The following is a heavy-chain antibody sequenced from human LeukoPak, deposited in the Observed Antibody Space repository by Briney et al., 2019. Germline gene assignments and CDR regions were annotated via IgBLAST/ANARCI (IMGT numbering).Heavy chain of an antibody. CDR1: GGSISSSSYY. Sequence: SETLSLTCTVSGGSISSSSYYWGWIRQPPGTGLEWIGYIYYSGSTNYNPSLKSRVTISVDTSKNQFSLKLSSVTAADTAVYYCARVDSSGWHRVDYWGQGTLVTVSS. D-gene: IGHD6-19*01. CDR3: ARVDSSGWHRVDY. CDR2: IYYSGST. V-gene: IGHV4-61*05. J-gene: IGHJ4*02.